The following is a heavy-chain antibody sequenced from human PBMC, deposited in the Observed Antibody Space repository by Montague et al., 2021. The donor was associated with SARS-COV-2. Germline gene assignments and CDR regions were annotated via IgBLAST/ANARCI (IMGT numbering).Heavy chain of an antibody. J-gene: IGHJ6*02. V-gene: IGHV4-39*02. CDR2: NYNGGTT. D-gene: IGHD3-16*01. CDR1: GGSVSSSSYY. CDR3: ARTSKLRESSSGNYYYHAMDV. Sequence: SETLSLTCTVSGGSVSSSSYYWVWIRQPPGKGLEWIGSNYNGGTTYYSPSLKIRVTISVDTSKNHFSLNTATVTAADTAVYYCARTSKLRESSSGNYYYHAMDVWGQGTTVTVSS.